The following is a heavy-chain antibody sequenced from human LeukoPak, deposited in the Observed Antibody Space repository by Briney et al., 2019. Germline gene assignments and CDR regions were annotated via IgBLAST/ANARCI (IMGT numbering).Heavy chain of an antibody. V-gene: IGHV4-59*12. CDR1: GGSISSYY. J-gene: IGHJ3*02. Sequence: SETLSLTCTVSGGSISSYYWSWIRQPPGKGLEWIGYISDTGRTFYNESLKSRLTVSLDTSNNHFSLKLTSVTAADTAVYYCAREKQQLAPDAFDIWGQGTMVTVSS. CDR2: ISDTGRT. CDR3: AREKQQLAPDAFDI. D-gene: IGHD6-13*01.